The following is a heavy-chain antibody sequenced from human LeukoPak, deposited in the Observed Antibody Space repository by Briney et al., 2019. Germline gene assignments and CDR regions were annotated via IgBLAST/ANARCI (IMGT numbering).Heavy chain of an antibody. CDR2: ISYDGSNK. Sequence: GGSLRLSCAASGFTFSSYAMHWVRQAPGKGLEWVAVISYDGSNKYYADSVKGRFTISRDNSKNTLYLQMNSLRAEDTAVYYCARLDIVVVVAASGLTNWFDPWGQGTLVTVSS. V-gene: IGHV3-30*04. J-gene: IGHJ5*02. D-gene: IGHD2-15*01. CDR1: GFTFSSYA. CDR3: ARLDIVVVVAASGLTNWFDP.